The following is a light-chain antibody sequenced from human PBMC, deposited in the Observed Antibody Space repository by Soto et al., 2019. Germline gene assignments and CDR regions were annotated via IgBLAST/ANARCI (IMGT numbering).Light chain of an antibody. Sequence: EIVWTQFPDTLSLSPGERATLSCRASQTVPTNYLAWYQQKPGQAPSLLIFRASRRATGIPDRFYGSGSGTDLTLTISRLEPEEFAVHHCQQYGRSPTTVGQGTNLEIQ. V-gene: IGKV3-20*01. CDR1: QTVPTNY. J-gene: IGKJ2*01. CDR3: QQYGRSPTT. CDR2: RAS.